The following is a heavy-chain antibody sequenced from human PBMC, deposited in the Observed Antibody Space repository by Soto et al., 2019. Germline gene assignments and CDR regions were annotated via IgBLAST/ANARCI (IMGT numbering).Heavy chain of an antibody. CDR1: GYTFTGYY. CDR3: AREGSRPYYYYGMDV. V-gene: IGHV1-18*04. Sequence: GASVKVSCKASGYTFTGYYMHWVRQAPGQGLEWLGWINTHNGNTNYAQNLQGRVFMTADTSTSTAYMELRSLRSDDTAVYYCAREGSRPYYYYGMDVWGQGTTVTVSS. J-gene: IGHJ6*02. D-gene: IGHD1-26*01. CDR2: INTHNGNT.